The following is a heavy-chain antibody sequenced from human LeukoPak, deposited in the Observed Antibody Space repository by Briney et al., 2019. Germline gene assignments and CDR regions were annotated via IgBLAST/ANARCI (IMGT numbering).Heavy chain of an antibody. CDR1: GFTFSSYA. J-gene: IGHJ4*02. V-gene: IGHV3-30*01. CDR3: ARDQQDIVVVVAATGPDY. Sequence: GGSLSLSCAPSGFTFSSYAMQWVRQAPGKGLEWVAVISYDGSNKYYADSVKGRFTISRDNSKNTLYLQMNSLRAEDTAVYYCARDQQDIVVVVAATGPDYWGQGTLVTVSS. CDR2: ISYDGSNK. D-gene: IGHD2-15*01.